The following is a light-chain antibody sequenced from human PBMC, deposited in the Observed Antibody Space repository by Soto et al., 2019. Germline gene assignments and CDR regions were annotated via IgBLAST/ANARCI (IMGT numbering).Light chain of an antibody. J-gene: IGKJ2*01. CDR2: GAS. Sequence: EIVMTQSPATLSVSPGERATLSCRASQSVTSNLAWYQQKPGRAPRLLIYGASTRATGIPARFSGSGSGTEFTLTISILQSEDFALYYCQHYFNWPYTFGQGTKLEIK. CDR3: QHYFNWPYT. V-gene: IGKV3-15*01. CDR1: QSVTSN.